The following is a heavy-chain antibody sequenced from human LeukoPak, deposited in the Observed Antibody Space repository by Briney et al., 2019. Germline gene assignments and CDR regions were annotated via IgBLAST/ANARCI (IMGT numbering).Heavy chain of an antibody. D-gene: IGHD6-19*01. J-gene: IGHJ5*02. CDR2: IYYSGST. V-gene: IGHV4-39*01. CDR1: GGSISSSSYY. CDR3: AAQWLERLNWFDP. Sequence: SQTLSLTCTVSGGSISSSSYYWGWIRQPPGKGLEWIGSIYYSGSTYYNPSLKSRVTISVDTSRNQFSLKLSSVTAADTAVYYCAAQWLERLNWFDPWGQGTLVTVSS.